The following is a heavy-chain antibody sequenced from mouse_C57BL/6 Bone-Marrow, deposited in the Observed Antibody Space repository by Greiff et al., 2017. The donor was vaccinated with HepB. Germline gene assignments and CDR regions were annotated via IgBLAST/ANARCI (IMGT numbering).Heavy chain of an antibody. Sequence: QVQLQQPGAELVKPGASVKLSCKASGYTFTSYWMHWVKQRPGRGLEWIGRIDPNSGGTKYNEKFKSKTTMTVDKPSITAYMQLSSLTSEDSAVYYCARDGQLRPYYFDYWGQGTTLTVSS. CDR1: GYTFTSYW. J-gene: IGHJ2*01. D-gene: IGHD3-2*02. CDR2: IDPNSGGT. V-gene: IGHV1-72*01. CDR3: ARDGQLRPYYFDY.